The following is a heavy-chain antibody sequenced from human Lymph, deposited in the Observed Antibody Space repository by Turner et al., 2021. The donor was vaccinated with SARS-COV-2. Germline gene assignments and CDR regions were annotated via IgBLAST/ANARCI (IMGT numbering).Heavy chain of an antibody. CDR1: GFTFNNAW. V-gene: IGHV3-15*01. CDR3: TTDPGQLVPYFDY. CDR2: IKSKTDGGKN. D-gene: IGHD6-6*01. J-gene: IGHJ4*02. Sequence: EVPLVESGGGLVRPGGSLRLSCAASGFTFNNAWMSWVRQVPGKGLEWVWRIKSKTDGGKNEYRGTGKCTITNSKNDSKNTLYLQMNRLKTEDTAVYYCTTDPGQLVPYFDYWGQGTLVTVSS.